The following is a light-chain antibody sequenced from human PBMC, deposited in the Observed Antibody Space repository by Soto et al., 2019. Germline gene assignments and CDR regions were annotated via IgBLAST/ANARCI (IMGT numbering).Light chain of an antibody. V-gene: IGKV1-5*01. Sequence: DIQMTQSPSTLSASVGDRVTITCRASQSISSWLAWYQQKPGKAPKLLIYDASSLESGVPSRFSGSGSGTEFTLTISSLQRDDFATYYCQQYNSYKVTFGPGTKVDIK. CDR1: QSISSW. CDR3: QQYNSYKVT. J-gene: IGKJ3*01. CDR2: DAS.